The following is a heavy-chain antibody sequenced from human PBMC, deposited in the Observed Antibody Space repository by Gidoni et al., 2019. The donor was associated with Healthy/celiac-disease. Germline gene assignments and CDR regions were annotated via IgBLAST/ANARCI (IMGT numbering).Heavy chain of an antibody. CDR1: GGSISSGDYY. CDR2: IYYSGST. V-gene: IGHV4-30-4*01. J-gene: IGHJ5*02. D-gene: IGHD4-17*01. Sequence: QVQLQESGPGLVKPSQTLSLTRTVSGGSISSGDYYWSWIRQPPGKGLEWIGYIYYSGSTYYNPSLKSRVTISVDTSKNQFSLKLSSVTAADTAVYYCARVWMTTVTSNWFDPGGQGTLVTVSS. CDR3: ARVWMTTVTSNWFDP.